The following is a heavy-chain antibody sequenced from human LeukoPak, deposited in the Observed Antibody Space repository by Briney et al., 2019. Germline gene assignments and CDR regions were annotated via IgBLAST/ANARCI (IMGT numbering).Heavy chain of an antibody. Sequence: GGSLRLSCAASGFTFSSYAMRWVRQAPGKGLEWVAVISYDGSNKYYADSVKGRFTISRDNSKNTLYLQMNSLRAEDTAVYYCARGKGQVVPYGMDVWGQGTTVTVSS. CDR3: ARGKGQVVPYGMDV. CDR2: ISYDGSNK. D-gene: IGHD3-22*01. CDR1: GFTFSSYA. J-gene: IGHJ6*02. V-gene: IGHV3-30-3*01.